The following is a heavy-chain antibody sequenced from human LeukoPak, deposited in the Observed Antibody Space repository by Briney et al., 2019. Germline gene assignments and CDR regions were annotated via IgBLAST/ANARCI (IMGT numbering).Heavy chain of an antibody. CDR3: ARDYYESGSYGGISFDY. Sequence: GGSLGLFCAASGFTFRKYVMTWVRQAPGKGLEWVSGISNSDGSTYNADSVKGRFIISRDDSKNTLYLQMASLRAEDTAVYYCARDYYESGSYGGISFDYWGQGTLVTVSS. CDR2: ISNSDGST. V-gene: IGHV3-23*01. J-gene: IGHJ4*02. D-gene: IGHD3-10*01. CDR1: GFTFRKYV.